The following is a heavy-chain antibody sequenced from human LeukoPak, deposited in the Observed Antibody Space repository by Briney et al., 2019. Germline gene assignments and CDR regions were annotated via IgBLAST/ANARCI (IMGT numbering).Heavy chain of an antibody. CDR1: GGSISSGSYS. Sequence: SEALSLTCAVSGGSISSGSYSWSWIRQPPGKGLEWIGYIYPRGSTYYNPSLKSRVILSLDKSANQFSLNLSSVTAADTAVYYCARFSPRAMGNYLDFWGQGTLVTVSS. D-gene: IGHD7-27*01. CDR3: ARFSPRAMGNYLDF. V-gene: IGHV4-30-2*01. J-gene: IGHJ4*02. CDR2: IYPRGST.